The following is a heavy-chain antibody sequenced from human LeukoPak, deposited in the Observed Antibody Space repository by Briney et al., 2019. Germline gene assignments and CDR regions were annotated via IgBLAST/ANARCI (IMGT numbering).Heavy chain of an antibody. CDR1: GYTFTSYG. CDR3: ARDGYQLLYYYYGMDV. J-gene: IGHJ6*02. CDR2: ISAYNGNT. D-gene: IGHD2-2*01. Sequence: ASVKVSCKASGYTFTSYGISWVRQAPGQVLEWMGWISAYNGNTNYAQKLQGRVTMTTDTSTSTAYMELRSLRSDDTAVYYCARDGYQLLYYYYGMDVWGQGTTVTVSS. V-gene: IGHV1-18*01.